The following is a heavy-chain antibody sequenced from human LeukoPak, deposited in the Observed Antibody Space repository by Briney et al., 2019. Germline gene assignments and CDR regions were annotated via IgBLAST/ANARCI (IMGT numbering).Heavy chain of an antibody. V-gene: IGHV4-38-2*02. CDR2: IYHSGST. J-gene: IGHJ4*02. CDR3: ARDISCSSTSCSRFFDY. Sequence: SETLSLTCTVSGYSISSGYYWGWIRQPPGKGLEWIGRIYHSGSTYYNPSLKSRVTISVDTSKNQFSLKLSSVTAADTAVYYCARDISCSSTSCSRFFDYWGQGTLVTVSS. D-gene: IGHD2-2*01. CDR1: GYSISSGYY.